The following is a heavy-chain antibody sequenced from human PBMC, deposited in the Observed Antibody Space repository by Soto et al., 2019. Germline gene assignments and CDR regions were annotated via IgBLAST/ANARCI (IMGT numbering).Heavy chain of an antibody. D-gene: IGHD1-26*01. J-gene: IGHJ3*02. CDR2: IKQDGSEK. Sequence: GGSLRLSCAASGFTFSSYWMSWVRHAPGKGLGWVANIKQDGSEKYNVHSVKGRFTITRNNAKNSLYLQMNSLRAEDTAVYYCACRVWGAFDIWGQGTMVTVSS. V-gene: IGHV3-7*01. CDR1: GFTFSSYW. CDR3: ACRVWGAFDI.